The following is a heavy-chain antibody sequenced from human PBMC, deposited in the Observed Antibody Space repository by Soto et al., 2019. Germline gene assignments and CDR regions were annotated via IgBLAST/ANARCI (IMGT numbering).Heavy chain of an antibody. Sequence: SETLSLTCTVSGGSISSSSYYWGWIRQPPGKGLEWIGSIYYSGSTYYNPSLKSRVTISVDTSKNQFSLKLSSVTAADTAVYYCARRGSGIVYGLDVWGQGTTVTVSS. CDR2: IYYSGST. D-gene: IGHD3-10*01. CDR1: GGSISSSSYY. CDR3: ARRGSGIVYGLDV. J-gene: IGHJ6*02. V-gene: IGHV4-39*07.